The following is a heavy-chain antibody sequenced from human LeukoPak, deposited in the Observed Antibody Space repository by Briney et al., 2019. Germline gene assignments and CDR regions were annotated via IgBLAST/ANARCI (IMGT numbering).Heavy chain of an antibody. CDR1: GFTFSDYY. J-gene: IGHJ4*02. CDR3: ARVGGYYGSGSYYNPFDY. D-gene: IGHD3-10*01. CDR2: ISSSSSTI. V-gene: IGHV3-11*04. Sequence: GGSLRLSCAASGFTFSDYYMSWIRQAPGKGLEWVSYISSSSSTIYYADSVKGRFTISRDNAKNSLYLQMNSLRAEDTAVYYCARVGGYYGSGSYYNPFDYWGQGTLVTVSS.